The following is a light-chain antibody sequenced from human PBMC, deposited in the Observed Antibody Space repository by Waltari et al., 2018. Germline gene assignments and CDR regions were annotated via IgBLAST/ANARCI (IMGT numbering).Light chain of an antibody. J-gene: IGKJ1*01. CDR2: AAS. CDR3: QQTYSTPRT. Sequence: DIQMTQSPSSLSASVGDRVTITCRASQSITYYLTWYQQQPGKAPKLLVYAASSLQSGVPSRFSGSGAGTDFTLTINSLQPEDSATYYCQQTYSTPRTFGQGTKVQIK. CDR1: QSITYY. V-gene: IGKV1-39*01.